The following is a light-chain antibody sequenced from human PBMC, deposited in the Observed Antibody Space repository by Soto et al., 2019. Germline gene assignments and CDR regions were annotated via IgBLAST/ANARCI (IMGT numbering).Light chain of an antibody. V-gene: IGKV1-5*01. CDR1: QSISSW. J-gene: IGKJ1*01. Sequence: DIQITQSPSTLSATAGDRVTITFRASQSISSWLAWYQQKPGKAPKLLIYDASSLESGVPSRFSGSGSGTEFTLTISSLQPDDFATYYCQQYNSYSGTFGQGTKVDIK. CDR2: DAS. CDR3: QQYNSYSGT.